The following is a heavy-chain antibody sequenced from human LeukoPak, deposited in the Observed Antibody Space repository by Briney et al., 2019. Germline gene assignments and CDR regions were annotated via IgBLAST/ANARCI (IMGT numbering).Heavy chain of an antibody. CDR1: GFTLDDYA. Sequence: AGGSLRLSCAASGFTLDDYAMRWVRHAPGKGVEWVSGISWNSGSIVYADSVKGRFTISRDNAKNSLYLQMNSLRAEDTALYYCAKDITVGSSSYYGMDVWGQGTTVTVSS. CDR3: AKDITVGSSSYYGMDV. D-gene: IGHD6-13*01. V-gene: IGHV3-9*01. J-gene: IGHJ6*02. CDR2: ISWNSGSI.